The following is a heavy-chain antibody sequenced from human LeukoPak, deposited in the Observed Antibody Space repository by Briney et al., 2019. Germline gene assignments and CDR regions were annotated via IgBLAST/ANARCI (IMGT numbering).Heavy chain of an antibody. CDR1: EFTFSGFA. J-gene: IGHJ5*02. CDR2: IRYDGSNK. V-gene: IGHV3-30*02. CDR3: ARAIIPRFLEWSEDWFDP. Sequence: PGGSLRLSCAASEFTFSGFAMHWVRQAPGKGLEGVSYIRYDGSNKYYADSVKGRFTISRDNSKNTLYLQVNSLRAEDTAVYYCARAIIPRFLEWSEDWFDPWGQGTLVTVSS. D-gene: IGHD3-3*01.